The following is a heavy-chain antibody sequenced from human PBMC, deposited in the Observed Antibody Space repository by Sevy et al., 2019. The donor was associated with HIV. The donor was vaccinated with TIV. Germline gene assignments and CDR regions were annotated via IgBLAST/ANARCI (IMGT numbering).Heavy chain of an antibody. D-gene: IGHD2-8*01. CDR3: AREGCTRPHDY. V-gene: IGHV3-23*01. Sequence: GGSLRLSCAASGFAFYDYSMSWIRQAPGKGLEWVATLSFGCGKINYADSVKGRFTISRKNSKNSFYLQMDNLGVEDTALYYCAREGCTRPHDYWGQGTRVTVSS. J-gene: IGHJ4*02. CDR2: LSFGCGKI. CDR1: GFAFYDYS.